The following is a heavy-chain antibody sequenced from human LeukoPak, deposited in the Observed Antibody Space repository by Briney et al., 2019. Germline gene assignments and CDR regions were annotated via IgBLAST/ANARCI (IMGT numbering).Heavy chain of an antibody. CDR1: GYTFTSYD. D-gene: IGHD3-3*01. CDR3: ARDRGYDFWSGYLPLFDY. V-gene: IGHV1-8*01. J-gene: IGHJ4*02. Sequence: ASVKVSCKASGYTFTSYDINWVRQATGQGLEWMGWMNPNSGNTGYAQKFQGRVTMTRNTSISTAYMELSRLRSDDTAVYYCARDRGYDFWSGYLPLFDYWGQGTLVTVSS. CDR2: MNPNSGNT.